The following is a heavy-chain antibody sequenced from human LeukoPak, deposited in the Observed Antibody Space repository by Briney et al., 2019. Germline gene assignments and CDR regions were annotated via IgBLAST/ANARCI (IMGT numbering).Heavy chain of an antibody. J-gene: IGHJ4*02. V-gene: IGHV3-66*01. Sequence: GGSLRLSCAASGFTVNSNYMSWVRQAPGKGLEWVSVVYSGDRTYYADSVKGRFTISRDDSTNTLYLLMNSLRAEDTAVYYCARGYLIDYWVQGTLATVPS. CDR2: VYSGDRT. D-gene: IGHD1-26*01. CDR1: GFTVNSNY. CDR3: ARGYLIDY.